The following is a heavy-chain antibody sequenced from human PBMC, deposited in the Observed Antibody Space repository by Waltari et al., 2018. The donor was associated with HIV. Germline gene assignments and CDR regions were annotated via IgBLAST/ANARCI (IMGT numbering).Heavy chain of an antibody. Sequence: EVQLVESGGGLIQPGGSLRLSCAASGFTVSSNYMSWVRQAPGKGLEWVSVIYSGGSTYYADSVKGRFTISRDNSKNTLYLQMNSLRAEDTAVYYCARAYHLTGWNDEGYFDYWGQGTLVTVSS. CDR1: GFTVSSNY. CDR3: ARAYHLTGWNDEGYFDY. J-gene: IGHJ4*02. CDR2: IYSGGST. V-gene: IGHV3-53*01. D-gene: IGHD1-1*01.